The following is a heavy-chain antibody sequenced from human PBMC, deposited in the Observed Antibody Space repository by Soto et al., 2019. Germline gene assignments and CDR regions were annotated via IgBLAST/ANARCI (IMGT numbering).Heavy chain of an antibody. Sequence: PGGSLRLSCAASGFTFSRFWMSWVRQAPGKGLEWVANIKEDGSEKYYVDSVKGRFTISRDNARNSLLLQMNSLRAEDTAVYFCTCHPTRGDYNWYARNYWGQGTQVTVSS. V-gene: IGHV3-7*03. D-gene: IGHD4-17*01. CDR2: IKEDGSEK. J-gene: IGHJ4*02. CDR3: TCHPTRGDYNWYARNY. CDR1: GFTFSRFW.